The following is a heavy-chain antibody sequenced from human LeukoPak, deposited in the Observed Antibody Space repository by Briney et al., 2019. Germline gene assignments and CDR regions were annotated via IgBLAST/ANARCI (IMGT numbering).Heavy chain of an antibody. CDR1: GGTFSSYA. D-gene: IGHD3-22*01. Sequence: ASVKVSCKASGGTFSSYAISWVRQAPGQGLEWMGWISAYNGNTNYAQKLQGRVTMTTDTSTSTAYMELRSLRSDDTAVYYCAREYYYDSSGYGYWGQGTLVTVSS. J-gene: IGHJ4*02. CDR2: ISAYNGNT. V-gene: IGHV1-18*01. CDR3: AREYYYDSSGYGY.